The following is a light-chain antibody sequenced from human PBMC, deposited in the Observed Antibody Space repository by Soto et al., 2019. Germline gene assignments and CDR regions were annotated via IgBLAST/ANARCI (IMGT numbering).Light chain of an antibody. V-gene: IGLV2-14*01. Sequence: QSVLTQPASVSGSPGQSITISCTGTSSDVGGYDYVSWYQQHPGKAPKLIICEVSNRPSGVSNRFSGSKSANKASLTISGLQAEDEADYYCNSYTSTNTFVFGGGTKLTVL. J-gene: IGLJ3*02. CDR2: EVS. CDR3: NSYTSTNTFV. CDR1: SSDVGGYDY.